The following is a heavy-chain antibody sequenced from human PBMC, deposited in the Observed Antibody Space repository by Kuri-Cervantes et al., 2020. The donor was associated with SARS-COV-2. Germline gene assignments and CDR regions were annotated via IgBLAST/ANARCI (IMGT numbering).Heavy chain of an antibody. CDR3: ARGRGGSGSSSNTELGY. CDR2: IYYSGST. CDR1: GGSISSGDYY. J-gene: IGHJ4*02. D-gene: IGHD2-15*01. Sequence: LRLSCAVSGGSISSGDYYWSWLRQPPGKGLEWFGYIYYSGSTYYNPSLMSRVTISVDTSKNQFSLKLSSVTAADTAVYYCARGRGGSGSSSNTELGYWGQGTLVTVSS. V-gene: IGHV4-30-4*01.